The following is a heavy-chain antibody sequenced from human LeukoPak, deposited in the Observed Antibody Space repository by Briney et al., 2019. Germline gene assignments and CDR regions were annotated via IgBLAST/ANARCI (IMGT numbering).Heavy chain of an antibody. CDR1: GFTFSSNY. V-gene: IGHV3-66*01. CDR3: ARADPFTMIVVLQGGDAFDI. J-gene: IGHJ3*02. CDR2: IYSGGST. D-gene: IGHD3-22*01. Sequence: GGSLRLSCAASGFTFSSNYMSWVRQAPGKGLEWVSVIYSGGSTYYADSVKGRFTISRDNSKNTLYLQMNSLRAEDTAVYYCARADPFTMIVVLQGGDAFDIWGQGTMVTVSS.